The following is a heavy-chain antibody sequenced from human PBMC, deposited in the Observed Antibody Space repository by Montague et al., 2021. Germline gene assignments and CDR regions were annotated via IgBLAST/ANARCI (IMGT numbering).Heavy chain of an antibody. CDR3: ARIGGTGDDLLDY. D-gene: IGHD3-16*01. CDR1: GGSISGNH. J-gene: IGHJ4*02. CDR2: IYHTGIP. V-gene: IGHV4-59*01. Sequence: SETLSLTCSVSGGSISGNHWSCFWQSLGKGLQRIGLIYHTGIPVYNPSFNGRVTMRLDTSINHSSPTIFSVTAADTAVYSCARIGGTGDDLLDYWGQGLLVTVS.